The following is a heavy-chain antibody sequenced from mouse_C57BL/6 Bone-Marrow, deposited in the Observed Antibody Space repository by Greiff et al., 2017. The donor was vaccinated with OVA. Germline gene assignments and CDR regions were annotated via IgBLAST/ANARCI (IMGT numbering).Heavy chain of an antibody. CDR2: IDPNSGGT. CDR3: ARGWLLPYYYAMDY. Sequence: QVQLQQPGAELVKPGASVKLSCKASGYTFTSYWMHWVKQRPGRGLEWIGRIDPNSGGTKYNEKFKSKATLTVDKPSSTAYMQISSLTSEDSAVYYCARGWLLPYYYAMDYWGQGTSVTVSA. V-gene: IGHV1-72*01. D-gene: IGHD2-3*01. J-gene: IGHJ4*01. CDR1: GYTFTSYW.